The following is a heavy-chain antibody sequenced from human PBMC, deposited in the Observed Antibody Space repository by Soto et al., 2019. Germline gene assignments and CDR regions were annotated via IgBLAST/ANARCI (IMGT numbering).Heavy chain of an antibody. Sequence: GGSLRLSCAASGINFNDYWMSWVRQAPGKGLEWVANIKEDGSSKYYVDSVKGRFTISRDNAKNSLYLQMNSLRAEDTAKYYCAKVLAVAVAYYYGMDVWGLGTTVTVSS. CDR2: IKEDGSSK. CDR1: GINFNDYW. CDR3: AKVLAVAVAYYYGMDV. V-gene: IGHV3-7*03. D-gene: IGHD6-19*01. J-gene: IGHJ6*02.